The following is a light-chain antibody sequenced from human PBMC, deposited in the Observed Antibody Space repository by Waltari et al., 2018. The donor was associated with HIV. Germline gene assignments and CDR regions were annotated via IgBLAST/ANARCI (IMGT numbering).Light chain of an antibody. CDR1: SSELGVYNS. V-gene: IGLV2-8*01. Sequence: QSALTQPPSASGSPGQPVTISCTGASSELGVYNSVPWYQQRPGKAPKVIISEVSKRSSGVPNRFSGSTSGNTASLTVSGLQADDEAEYFCSFYGGSNILVFGGGTKLTVL. CDR2: EVS. CDR3: SFYGGSNILV. J-gene: IGLJ2*01.